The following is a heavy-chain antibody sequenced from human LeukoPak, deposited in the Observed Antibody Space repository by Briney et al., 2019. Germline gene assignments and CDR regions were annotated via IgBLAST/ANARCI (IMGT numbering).Heavy chain of an antibody. CDR1: GYTFTGYY. CDR2: INPNSGGT. V-gene: IGHV1-2*02. D-gene: IGHD4-17*01. J-gene: IGHJ4*02. CDR3: ARADRSFKVTTERPFDY. Sequence: GASVKVSCKASGYTFTGYYMHWVRQAPGQGLEWMGWINPNSGGTNYAQKFQGRVTMTRDTSISTAYMELSRLRSDDTAVYYCARADRSFKVTTERPFDYWGQGTLVTVSS.